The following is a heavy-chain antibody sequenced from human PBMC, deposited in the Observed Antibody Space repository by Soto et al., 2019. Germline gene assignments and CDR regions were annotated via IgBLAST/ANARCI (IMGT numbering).Heavy chain of an antibody. Sequence: PGGSLRLSCTASGFTFGDYAMSWVRQAPGKGLEWVGFIRSKAYGGTTEYAASVKGRFTISRDDSKSIAYLQMSSLKTEDTAVYYCTRDLTLYCTNGVCYKGGYYYYGMDVWGQGTTVTVSS. J-gene: IGHJ6*02. CDR1: GFTFGDYA. V-gene: IGHV3-49*04. CDR2: IRSKAYGGTT. CDR3: TRDLTLYCTNGVCYKGGYYYYGMDV. D-gene: IGHD2-8*01.